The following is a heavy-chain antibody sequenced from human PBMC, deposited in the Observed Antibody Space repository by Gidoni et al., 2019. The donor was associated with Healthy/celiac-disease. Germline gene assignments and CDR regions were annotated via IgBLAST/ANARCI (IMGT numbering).Heavy chain of an antibody. V-gene: IGHV3-21*01. D-gene: IGHD2-15*01. CDR2: SSSSSSYI. J-gene: IGHJ3*02. CDR1: GFTFSSYS. Sequence: EVQLVESGGGLVKPGGSLRLSCAASGFTFSSYSMNWVRQAPGKGLEWVSSSSSSSSYIYYADSVKGRFTISRDNAKNSLYLQMNSLRAEDTAVYYCARLYCSGGSCYESDAFDIWGQGTMVTVSS. CDR3: ARLYCSGGSCYESDAFDI.